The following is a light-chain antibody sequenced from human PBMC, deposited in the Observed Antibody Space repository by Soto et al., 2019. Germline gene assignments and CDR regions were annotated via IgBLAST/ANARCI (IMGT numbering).Light chain of an antibody. Sequence: DVQMTQSPSSLSAFVGDRVTITCRASQGIAPYLAWFQQKPGKVPKLLIYATSTLQSGVPSRFSGSGSGTDFTLTIYSLQPEDVGTYYCQKYNSAPLTVGGGTKVEIK. J-gene: IGKJ4*01. CDR1: QGIAPY. CDR2: ATS. CDR3: QKYNSAPLT. V-gene: IGKV1-27*01.